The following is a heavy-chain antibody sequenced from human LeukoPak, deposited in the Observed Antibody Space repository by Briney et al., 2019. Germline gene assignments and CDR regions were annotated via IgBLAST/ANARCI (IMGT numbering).Heavy chain of an antibody. Sequence: ASVKVSCKASGYTFTSYDINWVRQATGQGLEWMGWMNPDSGNTGYAQKFQGRVTMTRNTSISTAYMELSSLRSEDTAVYYCARGLVEPQQLVWNAFDIWGQGTMVTVSS. CDR2: MNPDSGNT. V-gene: IGHV1-8*01. CDR1: GYTFTSYD. J-gene: IGHJ3*02. D-gene: IGHD6-13*01. CDR3: ARGLVEPQQLVWNAFDI.